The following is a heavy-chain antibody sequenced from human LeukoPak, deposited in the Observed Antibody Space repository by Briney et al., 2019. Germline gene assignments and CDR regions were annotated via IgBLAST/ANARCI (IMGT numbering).Heavy chain of an antibody. CDR2: IWSDGSYE. CDR3: ARDFSLQLFDY. V-gene: IGHV3-33*01. Sequence: PGRSLRLSCAASGFTFSSYGFHWVRQAPGKGLEWVAVIWSDGSYEYYADSVKGRFTISRDDSKNTLYLQMNSLRAEDTAVYYCARDFSLQLFDYWGQGTLVTVFS. J-gene: IGHJ4*02. D-gene: IGHD5-24*01. CDR1: GFTFSSYG.